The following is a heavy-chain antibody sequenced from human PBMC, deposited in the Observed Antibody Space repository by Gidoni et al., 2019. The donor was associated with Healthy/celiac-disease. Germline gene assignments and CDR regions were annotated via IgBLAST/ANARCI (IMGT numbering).Heavy chain of an antibody. V-gene: IGHV6-1*01. CDR2: TYYRSKWYN. D-gene: IGHD6-13*01. Sequence: QVQLQQSGPGLVKPSQTLSLTCAISGDSVSSNSAAWNWIRQSPSRGLEWLGRTYYRSKWYNDYAVSVKSRITINPDTSKNQFSLQLNSVTPEDTAVYYCARDKELPIAAAGTYNYYYYYGMDVWGQGTTVTVSS. CDR1: GDSVSSNSAA. J-gene: IGHJ6*02. CDR3: ARDKELPIAAAGTYNYYYYYGMDV.